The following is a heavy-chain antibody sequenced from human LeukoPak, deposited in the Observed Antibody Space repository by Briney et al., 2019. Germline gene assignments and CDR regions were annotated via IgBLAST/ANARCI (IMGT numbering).Heavy chain of an antibody. CDR2: ISISSSYI. D-gene: IGHD6-6*01. V-gene: IGHV3-21*01. CDR3: ARVSGLVREPNRGHAFDI. CDR1: GFTFSSYS. Sequence: PGGSLRLSCAASGFTFSSYSTNWVRQAPGKGLEWVSSISISSSYIYYADSVKGRFTISRDNAKNSLYLQMNSLRAEDTAVYYCARVSGLVREPNRGHAFDIWGQGTMVTVSS. J-gene: IGHJ3*02.